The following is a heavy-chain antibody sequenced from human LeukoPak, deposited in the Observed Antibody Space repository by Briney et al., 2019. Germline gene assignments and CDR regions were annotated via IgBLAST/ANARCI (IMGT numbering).Heavy chain of an antibody. D-gene: IGHD1-26*01. V-gene: IGHV4-4*09. CDR1: GGSISSYY. CDR3: AKTGLSGSYDWFDP. CDR2: IYTSGST. Sequence: SETLSLTCTVSGGSISSYYWSWIRQPPGKGLEWIGYIYTSGSTNYNPSLKSRVTISVDTSKNQFSLKLSSVTAADTAVYYCAKTGLSGSYDWFDPWGQGTLVTLSS. J-gene: IGHJ5*02.